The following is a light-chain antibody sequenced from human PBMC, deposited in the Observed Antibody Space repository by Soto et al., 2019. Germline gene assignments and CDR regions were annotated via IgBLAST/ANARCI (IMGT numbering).Light chain of an antibody. V-gene: IGKV3-15*01. CDR1: ESIATN. Sequence: ERVMTQPPATLSVSPGERATLSCRASESIATNLAWYQQKPGQAPRLLIDGASTRAAGIPARLSGGGSGTEFTLTISSLQSEDFALYYCQQFHTWPLSFGGGTKV. J-gene: IGKJ4*01. CDR2: GAS. CDR3: QQFHTWPLS.